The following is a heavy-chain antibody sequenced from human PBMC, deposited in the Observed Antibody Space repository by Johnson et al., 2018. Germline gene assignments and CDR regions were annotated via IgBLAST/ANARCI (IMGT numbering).Heavy chain of an antibody. V-gene: IGHV3-30*03. Sequence: QVQLVESGGGVVQPGRSLRLSCAASGFTFSSSGMHWVRQAPGKGLEWVAVISYDGSNKYYADSVKGRFTISRDNSKNTMSLQMSSLRADDTAVYYCARRDLDHAFDVWGQGTMVTVSS. J-gene: IGHJ3*01. CDR2: ISYDGSNK. CDR1: GFTFSSSG. CDR3: ARRDLDHAFDV.